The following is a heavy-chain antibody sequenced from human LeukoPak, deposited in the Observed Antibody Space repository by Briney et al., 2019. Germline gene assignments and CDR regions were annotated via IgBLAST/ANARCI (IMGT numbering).Heavy chain of an antibody. CDR2: ISYDGSNK. J-gene: IGHJ4*02. D-gene: IGHD2-21*02. Sequence: GGSLRLSCAASGFTFSSYGMHRVRQAPGKGLEWVAVISYDGSNKYYADSVKGRFTISRDNSKNTLYLQMNSLRAEDTAVYYCAKDPATAAEFDYWGQGTLVTVSS. V-gene: IGHV3-30*18. CDR3: AKDPATAAEFDY. CDR1: GFTFSSYG.